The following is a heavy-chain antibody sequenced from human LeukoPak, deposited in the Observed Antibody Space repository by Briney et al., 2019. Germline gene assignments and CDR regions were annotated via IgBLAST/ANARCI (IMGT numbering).Heavy chain of an antibody. J-gene: IGHJ4*02. CDR1: GFTFSSYA. D-gene: IGHD3-10*01. V-gene: IGHV3-30*04. CDR2: ISYDGSNK. CDR3: ARDTRGYYGSGSYPDY. Sequence: GRSLRLSCAASGFTFSSYAMHWVRQAPGKGLEWVAVISYDGSNKYYADSVKGRFTISRDNSKNTLYLQMNSRRAEDTAVYYCARDTRGYYGSGSYPDYWGQGTLVTVSS.